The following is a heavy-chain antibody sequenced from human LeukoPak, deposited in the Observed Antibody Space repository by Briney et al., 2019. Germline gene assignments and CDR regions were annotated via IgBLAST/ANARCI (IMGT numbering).Heavy chain of an antibody. J-gene: IGHJ4*02. CDR2: ISGSGGST. Sequence: GGSLRLSCAASGFTFSSYAMRWVRQAPGKGLEWVSAISGSGGSTYYADSVKGRFTISRDNSKNPLYLQMNSLRAEDTAVYYCAKGVMTTVSTGDYWGQGTLVTVSS. CDR1: GFTFSSYA. D-gene: IGHD4-17*01. V-gene: IGHV3-23*01. CDR3: AKGVMTTVSTGDY.